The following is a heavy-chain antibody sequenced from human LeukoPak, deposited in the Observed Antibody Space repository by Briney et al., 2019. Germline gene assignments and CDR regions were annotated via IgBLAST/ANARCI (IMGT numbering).Heavy chain of an antibody. J-gene: IGHJ4*02. CDR3: ARDFRFLDDY. CDR2: MKQDGREK. V-gene: IGHV3-7*01. Sequence: GGSLRLSCVASGFTFTNYWMTWVRQAPGKGLEWVANMKQDGREKYYVVSVKGRFTISRDNAKNSLYLQMNSLRAEDTAVYYCARDFRFLDDYWGQGTLVPVSS. CDR1: GFTFTNYW. D-gene: IGHD3-3*01.